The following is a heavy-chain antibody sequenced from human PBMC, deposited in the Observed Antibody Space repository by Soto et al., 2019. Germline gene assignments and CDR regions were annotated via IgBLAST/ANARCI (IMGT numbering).Heavy chain of an antibody. J-gene: IGHJ4*02. V-gene: IGHV1-69*06. Sequence: SVKVSCKASGGTFSSYAISWVRQAPGQGLEWMGGIIPIFGTANYAQKFQGRVTITADKSTSTAYMELSSLRSEDTAVYYCASRYYYDTSGYYVPFDYWGQGTLVTVSS. D-gene: IGHD3-22*01. CDR1: GGTFSSYA. CDR2: IIPIFGTA. CDR3: ASRYYYDTSGYYVPFDY.